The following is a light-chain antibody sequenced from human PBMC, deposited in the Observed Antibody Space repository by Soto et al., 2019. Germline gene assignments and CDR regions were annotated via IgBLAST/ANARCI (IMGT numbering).Light chain of an antibody. CDR2: ATS. CDR3: QQRGNWPRTWA. J-gene: IGKJ1*01. Sequence: TQSPSILSASVGDGVTITCRASQSISSWLAWYQQKPVQAPRLLIYATSSRATGIPDRFSGSGSGTDFTLTINSLEPEDFAVYYCQQRGNWPRTWAFGQGTKVDI. V-gene: IGKV3-11*01. CDR1: QSISSW.